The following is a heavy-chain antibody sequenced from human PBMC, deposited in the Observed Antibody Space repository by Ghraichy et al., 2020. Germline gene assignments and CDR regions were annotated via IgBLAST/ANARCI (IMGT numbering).Heavy chain of an antibody. CDR3: ARDRKPGDGPLDFDY. CDR1: GFTFSSYD. Sequence: GGSLRLSCAASGFTFSSYDMNWVRQAPGKELEWVSYIGTSSDTAYADSLKGRFTISRDNAKNSLYLQMNSLGAEDTAVYYCARDRKPGDGPLDFDYWGQGTLVAVSS. J-gene: IGHJ4*02. V-gene: IGHV3-48*01. CDR2: IGTSSDTA.